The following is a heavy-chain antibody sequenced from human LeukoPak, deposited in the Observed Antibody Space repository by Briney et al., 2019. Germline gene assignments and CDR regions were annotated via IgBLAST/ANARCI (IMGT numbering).Heavy chain of an antibody. CDR1: GYTLTELS. J-gene: IGHJ5*02. Sequence: ASVKASCKVSGYTLTELSMHWVRQAPGKGLEWMGGFDPEDGETIYAQKFQGRVTMTEDTSTDTAYMELSSLRSEDTAVYYCATDGSGAEWGGWLDPWGQGTLVTVSS. CDR3: ATDGSGAEWGGWLDP. V-gene: IGHV1-24*01. CDR2: FDPEDGET. D-gene: IGHD6-19*01.